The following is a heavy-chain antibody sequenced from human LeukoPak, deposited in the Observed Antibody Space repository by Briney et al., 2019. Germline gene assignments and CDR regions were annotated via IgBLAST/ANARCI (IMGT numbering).Heavy chain of an antibody. CDR1: GLTFSSHW. J-gene: IGHJ4*02. D-gene: IGHD6-19*01. V-gene: IGHV3-30-3*01. CDR2: ISYDGSNK. CDR3: AREFQGIAVAGTGLDY. Sequence: AGGSLRLSCAASGLTFSSHWMHWVRQAPGKGLEWVAVISYDGSNKYYADSVKGRFTISRDNSKNTLYLQMNSLRAEDTAVYYCAREFQGIAVAGTGLDYWGQGTLVTVSS.